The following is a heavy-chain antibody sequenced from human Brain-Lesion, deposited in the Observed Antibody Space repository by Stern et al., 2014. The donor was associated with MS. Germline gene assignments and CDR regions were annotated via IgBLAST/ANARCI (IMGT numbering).Heavy chain of an antibody. Sequence: GQLLESGPGLVKPSQTLSLTCTVSCGSIRSDNYYWTWIRQHPGQGLEWIGHIYYSGTTYDNPSLKSRVSITVDTSKNLFSLRLSSGTAADTAVYYCARDHFTTSLDVWGHGTTVTVS. V-gene: IGHV4-31*03. CDR3: ARDHFTTSLDV. CDR2: IYYSGTT. J-gene: IGHJ6*02. D-gene: IGHD2-2*01. CDR1: CGSIRSDNYY.